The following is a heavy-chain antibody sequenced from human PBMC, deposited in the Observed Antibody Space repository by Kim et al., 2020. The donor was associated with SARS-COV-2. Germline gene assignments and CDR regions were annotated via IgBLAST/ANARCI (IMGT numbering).Heavy chain of an antibody. CDR2: IWYDGSNK. D-gene: IGHD5-18*01. V-gene: IGHV3-33*01. Sequence: GGSLRLSCAASGFTFSSYGMHWVRQAPGKGLEWVAVIWYDGSNKYYADSVKGRFTISRDNSKNTLYLQMNSLRAEDTAVYYCARDREHWIQLCCWYGMDVWGQGTTVTVSS. CDR1: GFTFSSYG. J-gene: IGHJ6*02. CDR3: ARDREHWIQLCCWYGMDV.